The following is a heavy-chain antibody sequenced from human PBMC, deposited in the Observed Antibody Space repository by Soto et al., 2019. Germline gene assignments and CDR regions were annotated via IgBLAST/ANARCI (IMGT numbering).Heavy chain of an antibody. CDR3: ARLSGDYLPYGVDV. CDR2: LYPHDSDT. J-gene: IGHJ6*02. V-gene: IGHV5-51*01. Sequence: PGESLKISCKGPGYTFTTYWIGWVRQMPGKGLEWMGPLYPHDSDTRYSPSFQGQVAVSADRSITTAYLQWSSLKASDTAMYYCARLSGDYLPYGVDVWGQGTTVTV. CDR1: GYTFTTYW. D-gene: IGHD3-3*01.